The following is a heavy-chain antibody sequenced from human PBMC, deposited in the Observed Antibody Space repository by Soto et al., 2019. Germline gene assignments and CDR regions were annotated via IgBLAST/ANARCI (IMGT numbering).Heavy chain of an antibody. J-gene: IGHJ6*02. CDR3: ARGIAAPLDYYYGMDV. CDR2: IKQDGSEK. D-gene: IGHD6-6*01. V-gene: IGHV3-7*01. Sequence: EVQLVESGGGLVQPGGSLRLSCAASGFTFSSYWMSWVRQAPGKGLEWVANIKQDGSEKYYVDSVKGRFTISRDNAKNSLYLQMNSLTAEDTAVYYCARGIAAPLDYYYGMDVWGQGTTVTVSS. CDR1: GFTFSSYW.